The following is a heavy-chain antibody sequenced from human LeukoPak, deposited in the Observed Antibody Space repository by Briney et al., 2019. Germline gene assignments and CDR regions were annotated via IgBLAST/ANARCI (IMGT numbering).Heavy chain of an antibody. CDR2: IYTSGST. J-gene: IGHJ3*02. V-gene: IGHV4-61*02. CDR3: TTGTTGTAAFDI. Sequence: SETLSLTCTVSGGSISSGSYYWSWIRQPAGKGLEWIGRIYTSGSTNYNPSLKSRVTISVDTSKNQFSLKLSSVTAADTAVYYCTTGTTGTAAFDIWGQGTMVTVSS. CDR1: GGSISSGSYY. D-gene: IGHD1-1*01.